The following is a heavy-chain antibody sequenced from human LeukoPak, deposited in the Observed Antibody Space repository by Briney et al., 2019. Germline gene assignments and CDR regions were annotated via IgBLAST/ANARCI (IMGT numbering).Heavy chain of an antibody. D-gene: IGHD5-12*01. CDR2: IYYSGST. J-gene: IGHJ4*02. CDR1: GGSISSYY. Sequence: SETLALTCTVSGGSISSYYWSWIRQPPGKGLEWIGYIYYSGSTNYNPSLKSRVTISVDTSKNQFSLKLSSVTAADTAVYYCAGRGYDSDYWGQGTLVTVSS. V-gene: IGHV4-59*01. CDR3: AGRGYDSDY.